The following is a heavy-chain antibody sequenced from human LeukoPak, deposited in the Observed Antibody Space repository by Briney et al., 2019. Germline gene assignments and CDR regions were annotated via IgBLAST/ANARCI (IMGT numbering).Heavy chain of an antibody. Sequence: GASVKVSCKASGYTFTGYYMHWVRQAPGQGLEWMGWISAYNGNTNYAQKLQGRVTMTTDTSTSTAYMELSSLRSEDTAVYYCATLRITMVRGGGWFDPWGQGTLVTVSS. J-gene: IGHJ5*02. CDR1: GYTFTGYY. CDR2: ISAYNGNT. CDR3: ATLRITMVRGGGWFDP. V-gene: IGHV1-18*04. D-gene: IGHD3-10*01.